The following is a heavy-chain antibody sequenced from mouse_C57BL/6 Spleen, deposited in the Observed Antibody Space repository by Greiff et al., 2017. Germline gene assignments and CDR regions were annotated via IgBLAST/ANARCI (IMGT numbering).Heavy chain of an antibody. CDR3: ARSDSSGYVWFAY. CDR1: GYAFSSYW. Sequence: QVQLQQSGAELVKPGASVKISCKASGYAFSSYWMNWVKQRPGKGLEWIGQIYPGDGDTNYNGKFKGKATLTADKSSSTAYMQLSSLTSEDSAVYFCARSDSSGYVWFAYWGQGTLGTVSA. D-gene: IGHD3-2*02. J-gene: IGHJ3*01. CDR2: IYPGDGDT. V-gene: IGHV1-80*01.